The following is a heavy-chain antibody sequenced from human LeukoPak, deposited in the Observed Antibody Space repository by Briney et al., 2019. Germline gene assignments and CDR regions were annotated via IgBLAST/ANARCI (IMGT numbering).Heavy chain of an antibody. V-gene: IGHV7-4-1*02. CDR3: AREVVVGDNWFDP. CDR2: INTNTGNP. CDR1: GGTFSSYA. J-gene: IGHJ5*02. D-gene: IGHD2-2*01. Sequence: ASVTVSCKASGGTFSSYAISWVRQAPGQGLEWMGWINTNTGNPTYAQGFTGRFVFSLDTSVSTAYLQISSLKAEDTAVYYCAREVVVGDNWFDPWGQGTLVTVSS.